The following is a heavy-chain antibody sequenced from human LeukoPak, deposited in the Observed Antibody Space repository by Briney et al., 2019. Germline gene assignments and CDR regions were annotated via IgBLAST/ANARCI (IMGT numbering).Heavy chain of an antibody. CDR3: ARGFVTMVRGVIMSRFDP. Sequence: ASVKVSCKASGYTFTSYGISWVRQAPGQGLEWMGWISAYNGNTNYAQKLQGRVTMTTDTSTSTAYMELRSLRSDDTAVYYCARGFVTMVRGVIMSRFDPWGQGTLVTVSS. J-gene: IGHJ5*02. CDR1: GYTFTSYG. CDR2: ISAYNGNT. V-gene: IGHV1-18*01. D-gene: IGHD3-10*01.